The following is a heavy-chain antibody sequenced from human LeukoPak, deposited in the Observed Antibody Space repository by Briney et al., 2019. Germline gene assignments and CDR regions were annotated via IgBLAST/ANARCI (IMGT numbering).Heavy chain of an antibody. D-gene: IGHD3-16*01. CDR3: AKDESTGGFAPGYFYGMGV. CDR1: GFRFDDYG. V-gene: IGHV3-9*01. J-gene: IGHJ6*02. CDR2: ISWSGTTT. Sequence: GRSLRLSWVVAGFRFDDYGMHWVRHAAGKGLGWVSGISWSGTTTGYADSVKGRFTISRDSAKNSLYLQMDSLRVEDTALYYCAKDESTGGFAPGYFYGMGVWGQGTTVTVSS.